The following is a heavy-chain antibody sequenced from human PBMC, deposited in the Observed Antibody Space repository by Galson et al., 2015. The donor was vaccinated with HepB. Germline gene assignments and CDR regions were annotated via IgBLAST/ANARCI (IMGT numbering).Heavy chain of an antibody. D-gene: IGHD6-19*01. CDR3: ASQLTISEAGRGGAFDI. J-gene: IGHJ3*02. Sequence: SVKVSCKASGYTFTSYGISWVRQAPGQGLEWIGYISPYNGKTNYAQKVQGRVTISVDTSKNHFSLKLSSVTAADTAVYYCASQLTISEAGRGGAFDIWGQGTMVTVSS. CDR1: GYTFTSYG. CDR2: ISPYNGKT. V-gene: IGHV1-18*01.